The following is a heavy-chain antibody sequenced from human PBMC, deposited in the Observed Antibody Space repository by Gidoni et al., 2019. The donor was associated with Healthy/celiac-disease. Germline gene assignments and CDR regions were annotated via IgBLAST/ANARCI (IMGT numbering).Heavy chain of an antibody. J-gene: IGHJ6*02. CDR2: ISSNGGST. V-gene: IGHV3-64*01. CDR1: GFTFSSYA. D-gene: IGHD3-22*01. Sequence: EVQLVESGGGLVQPVGSLRLSCPASGFTFSSYAMHWVRQAPGKGLEYVSAISSNGGSTYYANSVKGRFTISRDNSKNTLYLQMGSLRAEDMAVYYCARWLTCMDVWGQGTTVTVSS. CDR3: ARWLTCMDV.